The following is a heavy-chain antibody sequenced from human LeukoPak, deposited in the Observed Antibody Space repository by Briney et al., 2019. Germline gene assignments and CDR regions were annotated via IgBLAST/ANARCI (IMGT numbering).Heavy chain of an antibody. CDR2: IYHGGNS. CDR1: GFTFRSYAM. V-gene: IGHV4-4*01. J-gene: IGHJ5*02. D-gene: IGHD2-8*02. Sequence: PGGSLRLSCAASGFTFRSYAMSWLRQPPGKGLEWVGVIYHGGNSKYNPSLERRLTISVEKSKNQFSLPLTAVTAADTAVYFCARNFHPGHTNWFDPWGQGTLVTVSP. CDR3: ARNFHPGHTNWFDP.